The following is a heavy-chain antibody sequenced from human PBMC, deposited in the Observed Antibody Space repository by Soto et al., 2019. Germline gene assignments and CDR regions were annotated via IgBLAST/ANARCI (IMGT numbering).Heavy chain of an antibody. J-gene: IGHJ3*02. CDR3: ARVGVTEAFDI. V-gene: IGHV4-59*01. Sequence: QVQLQESGPGLVKPSETLSLTCTVSGGSISSYYWSWIRQPPGKGLEWIGYIYYSGSTNYNPSLKSRVSISVDTSKNQFSLKLSSVTAADTAVDYCARVGVTEAFDIWGQGTMFTVSS. CDR1: GGSISSYY. D-gene: IGHD2-21*02. CDR2: IYYSGST.